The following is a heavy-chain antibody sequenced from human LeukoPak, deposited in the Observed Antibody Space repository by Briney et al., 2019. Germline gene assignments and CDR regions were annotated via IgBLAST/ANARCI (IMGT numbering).Heavy chain of an antibody. CDR2: FDPEDGET. Sequence: GASVKVSCKVSGYTLTQLSMHWVRQAPGKGLEWMGGFDPEDGETIYAQKFQGRVTMTEYTSTDTAYMELSSLRSEDTAVYYCATDLLYSYDSSGYHSDYWGQGTLVTVSS. CDR3: ATDLLYSYDSSGYHSDY. V-gene: IGHV1-24*01. D-gene: IGHD3-22*01. CDR1: GYTLTQLS. J-gene: IGHJ4*02.